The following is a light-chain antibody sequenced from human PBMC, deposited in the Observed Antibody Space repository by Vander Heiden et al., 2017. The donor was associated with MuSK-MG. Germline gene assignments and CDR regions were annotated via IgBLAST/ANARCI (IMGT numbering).Light chain of an antibody. CDR2: AAS. V-gene: IGKV1-39*01. CDR1: QSISSY. CDR3: QQSYSTPNF. J-gene: IGKJ4*01. Sequence: ITQIPSPSSLSASVGDSSTITCRASQSISSYLNWYQQKPGKAPKLLIYAASSLQGGVPSRFSGSGSGTDFTLTISSLQPEDFATYYCQQSYSTPNFFGRGTKLEIK.